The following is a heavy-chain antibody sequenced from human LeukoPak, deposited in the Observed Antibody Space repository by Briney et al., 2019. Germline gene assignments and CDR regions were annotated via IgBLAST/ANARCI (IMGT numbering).Heavy chain of an antibody. CDR1: GFTFSSYS. CDR2: ISSSSSYI. Sequence: GGSLRLSCAASGFTFSSYSMNCVREAPGKGLECVSSISSSSSYIYYADSVKGRFTISRDNAKNSLYLQMNSLRAEDTAVYYCARVPYCSSTSCYFDYWGQGTLVTVSS. J-gene: IGHJ4*02. V-gene: IGHV3-21*01. D-gene: IGHD2-2*01. CDR3: ARVPYCSSTSCYFDY.